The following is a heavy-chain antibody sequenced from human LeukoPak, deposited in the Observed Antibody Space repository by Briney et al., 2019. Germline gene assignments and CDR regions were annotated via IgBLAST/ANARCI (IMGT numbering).Heavy chain of an antibody. CDR2: INSDGSST. V-gene: IGHV3-74*01. J-gene: IGHJ4*02. CDR1: GFTFSSYW. Sequence: EPGGSLRLSCAASGFTFSSYWMHWVRHAPGKGLVWVSRINSDGSSTSYADSVKGRFTISRDNAKNTLYLQMNSLRAEDTAVYYCAREKSGILSDEGYFDYWGQGTLVTVSS. D-gene: IGHD1-26*01. CDR3: AREKSGILSDEGYFDY.